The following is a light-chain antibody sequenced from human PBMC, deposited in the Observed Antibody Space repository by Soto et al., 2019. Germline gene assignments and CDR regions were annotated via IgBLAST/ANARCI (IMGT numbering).Light chain of an antibody. V-gene: IGLV8-61*01. Sequence: QTVVTQERSFSVSPGGTVTLTCGLSSGSVSTSYYPSWYQQTPCQAPRTLIYSTNTRSSGVPDRFSGSILGNKAALTITGAKADDESDFYCVLYMGSGFWVFGGGTKPTVL. CDR2: STN. J-gene: IGLJ3*02. CDR1: SGSVSTSYY. CDR3: VLYMGSGFWV.